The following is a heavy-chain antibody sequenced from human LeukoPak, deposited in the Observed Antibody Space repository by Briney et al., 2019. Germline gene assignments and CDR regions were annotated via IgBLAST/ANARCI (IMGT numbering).Heavy chain of an antibody. Sequence: SETLSLTCTVSGGSISSYYWNWIRQPPGKGLEWIGYIYYSGSTNYNPSLKSRVTISVDTSKNQFSLKLSSVTAADTAVYYCARGMYYYDSSTSAYWGQGTLVTVSS. D-gene: IGHD3-22*01. CDR3: ARGMYYYDSSTSAY. CDR1: GGSISSYY. CDR2: IYYSGST. V-gene: IGHV4-59*01. J-gene: IGHJ4*02.